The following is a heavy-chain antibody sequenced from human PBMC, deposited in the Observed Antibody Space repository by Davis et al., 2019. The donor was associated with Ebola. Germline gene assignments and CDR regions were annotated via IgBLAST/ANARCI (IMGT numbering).Heavy chain of an antibody. CDR1: GFTFSSFA. Sequence: GGSLRLSCAASGFTFSSFAMSWVRQAPGKGLEWVSTISGTSTYTYYADSVKGRFTISRDNAKNSLYLQMNSLRAEDTAVYYCARDGTSSSWYTVDYWGQETLVTVSS. CDR2: ISGTSTYT. V-gene: IGHV3-21*04. CDR3: ARDGTSSSWYTVDY. D-gene: IGHD6-13*01. J-gene: IGHJ4*02.